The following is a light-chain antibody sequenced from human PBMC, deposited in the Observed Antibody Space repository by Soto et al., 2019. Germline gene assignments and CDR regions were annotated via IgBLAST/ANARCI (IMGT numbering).Light chain of an antibody. J-gene: IGKJ1*01. Sequence: ESVLTQSPGTLSLSPGERATLSCRASQSVSSNSLAWYQQKPGQAPRLLIYGAYSRATGTPDRFSGSGSGTDFTLTISRLETEDFAVYYCQQFGGSPPSWAFVQGTKVDI. CDR1: QSVSSNS. V-gene: IGKV3-20*01. CDR3: QQFGGSPPSWA. CDR2: GAY.